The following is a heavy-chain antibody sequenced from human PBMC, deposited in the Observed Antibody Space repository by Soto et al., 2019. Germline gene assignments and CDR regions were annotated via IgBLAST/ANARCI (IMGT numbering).Heavy chain of an antibody. J-gene: IGHJ4*02. D-gene: IGHD2-21*02. V-gene: IGHV3-66*01. CDR2: IYSGGRT. CDR1: GFTVSSY. Sequence: EVQVVESGGGLVQTGGSLRLSCAASGFTVSSYMTWVRQAPGKGLEWVSVIYSGGRTSYADSVKGRFTISRDNSKNTVGLQMSSLRADDTGIYYCATDRGCIGGDCSTSFDYWGQGTLVTVSS. CDR3: ATDRGCIGGDCSTSFDY.